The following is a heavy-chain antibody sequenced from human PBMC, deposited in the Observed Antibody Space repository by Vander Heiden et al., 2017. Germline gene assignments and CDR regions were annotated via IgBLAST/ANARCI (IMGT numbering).Heavy chain of an antibody. Sequence: EVQLVESGGGLVQPGGSLRLSCAASGFTFSSYAMHWVRQAPGKGLEYVSAISSNGSSTYYANSVKGRFTISRDNSKNTLYLQMGSLRAEDMAVYYCARTTVTDYYYYGMDVWGQGTTVTVSS. CDR3: ARTTVTDYYYYGMDV. CDR2: ISSNGSST. CDR1: GFTFSSYA. V-gene: IGHV3-64*01. J-gene: IGHJ6*02. D-gene: IGHD4-17*01.